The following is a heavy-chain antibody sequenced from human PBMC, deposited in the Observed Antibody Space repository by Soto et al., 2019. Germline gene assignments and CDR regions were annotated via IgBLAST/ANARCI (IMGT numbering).Heavy chain of an antibody. CDR1: GGSISSGGYY. Sequence: QVQLQESGPGLVKPSQTLSLTCTVSGGSISSGGYYWSWIRQHPGKGLEWIGYIYYSGSTYYNPSLKSRVTISVDTSKNQFSLKLSSVTAADTAVYYWAGEGNGDYVSRWFDPWGQGTLVTVSS. CDR3: AGEGNGDYVSRWFDP. J-gene: IGHJ5*02. CDR2: IYYSGST. V-gene: IGHV4-31*03. D-gene: IGHD4-17*01.